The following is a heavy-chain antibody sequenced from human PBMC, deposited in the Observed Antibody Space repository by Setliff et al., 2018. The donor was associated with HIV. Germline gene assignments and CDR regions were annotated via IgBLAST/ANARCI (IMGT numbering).Heavy chain of an antibody. CDR1: GYTFTSYD. V-gene: IGHV1-8*01. D-gene: IGHD1-26*01. CDR3: ARSYSGSYKAFDI. Sequence: VKVSCKASGYTFTSYDINWVRQATGQGLEWMGWMNPNSGNTGYAQKFQGRVTITRDTSASTAYMELSSLRSEDTAVYYCARSYSGSYKAFDIWGQGTMVTVSS. J-gene: IGHJ3*02. CDR2: MNPNSGNT.